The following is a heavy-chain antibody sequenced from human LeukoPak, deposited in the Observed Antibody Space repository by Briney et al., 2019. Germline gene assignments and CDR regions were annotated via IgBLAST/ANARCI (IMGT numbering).Heavy chain of an antibody. CDR2: INSDESST. CDR3: ARDGAYSTIFY. CDR1: GLTFSGYD. V-gene: IGHV3-74*01. J-gene: IGHJ4*01. D-gene: IGHD3-3*01. Sequence: GGSLRLSCAASGLTFSGYDMHWVRQAPGKGLVWVSRINSDESSTSYADSVKGRFTISRDNAKNTLYLQMNSLRAEDTAVYYCARDGAYSTIFYWGQGTLVTVSS.